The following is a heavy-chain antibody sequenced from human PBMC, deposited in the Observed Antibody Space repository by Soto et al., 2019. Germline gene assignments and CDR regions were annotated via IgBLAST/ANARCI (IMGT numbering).Heavy chain of an antibody. D-gene: IGHD3-22*01. V-gene: IGHV3-15*07. CDR2: IKSKAHGGTT. CDR1: DFILSDAW. Sequence: EVQLEESGGGLIKPGESLTLSCAASDFILSDAWMKWVRQAPGKGLEWVGRIKSKAHGGTTDYAAPLKGRFTILRDDSKNTLYLQMNSLQTEDTAMYHCASYRDSSGLRRYDYWGQGALVTVSS. CDR3: ASYRDSSGLRRYDY. J-gene: IGHJ4*02.